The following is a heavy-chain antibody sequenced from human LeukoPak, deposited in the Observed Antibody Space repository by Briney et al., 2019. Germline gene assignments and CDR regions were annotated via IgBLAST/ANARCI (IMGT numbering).Heavy chain of an antibody. CDR2: IYTSGST. J-gene: IGHJ3*02. CDR1: GGSISSYY. CDR3: ATAGSYSYDDAFDI. V-gene: IGHV4-4*07. D-gene: IGHD1-26*01. Sequence: PSETLSLTCTVSGGSISSYYWSWIRQPAGKGLEWIGRIYTSGSTNYNPSLKSRVTMSVDTSKNQFSLKLSSVTAADTAVYYCATAGSYSYDDAFDIWGQGTMVTVSS.